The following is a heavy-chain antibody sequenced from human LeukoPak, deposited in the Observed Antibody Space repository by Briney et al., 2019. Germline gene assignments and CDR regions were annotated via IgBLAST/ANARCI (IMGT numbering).Heavy chain of an antibody. Sequence: GGSLRLSCAASGFTFSSYDMHWVRQAPGKGLEWVSAIGTAGDTYYPGSVTGQSTISRENAKNSLYLQMNSLRAEDTAVYYCARFSIPPYYFDYWGQGTLVTVSS. CDR1: GFTFSSYD. J-gene: IGHJ4*02. CDR2: IGTAGDT. D-gene: IGHD2-2*02. V-gene: IGHV3-13*01. CDR3: ARFSIPPYYFDY.